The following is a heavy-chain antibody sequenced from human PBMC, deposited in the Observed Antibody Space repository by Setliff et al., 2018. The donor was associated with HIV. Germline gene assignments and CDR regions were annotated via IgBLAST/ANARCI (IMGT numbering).Heavy chain of an antibody. CDR2: ISYDGKKK. V-gene: IGHV3-30*18. CDR3: AKTCSGYDWSVDY. CDR1: GFSFSNYA. D-gene: IGHD5-12*01. J-gene: IGHJ4*02. Sequence: PGGSLRLSCAASGFSFSNYAMHWVRQAPGKGLEWVAVISYDGKKKDYADSVKGRFTISRDNSKNTLYLQMNSVRAEDMAVYFCAKTCSGYDWSVDYWGQGTLVTVSS.